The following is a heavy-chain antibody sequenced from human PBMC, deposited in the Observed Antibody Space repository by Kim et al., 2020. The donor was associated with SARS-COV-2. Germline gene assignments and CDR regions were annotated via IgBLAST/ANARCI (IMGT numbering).Heavy chain of an antibody. CDR3: ARTYYGFDY. D-gene: IGHD3-22*01. CDR2: SNHNGNS. V-gene: IGHV4-34*01. Sequence: SETLSLTCTVYDGSFSSCFCSWSRQPPRAGLEWCSESNHNGNSNYNHSLNIRSTITLAASKKQNSLKVFSSTAAAAAAAYCARTYYGFDYLGQGTLFSFS. J-gene: IGHJ4*02. CDR1: DGSFSSCF.